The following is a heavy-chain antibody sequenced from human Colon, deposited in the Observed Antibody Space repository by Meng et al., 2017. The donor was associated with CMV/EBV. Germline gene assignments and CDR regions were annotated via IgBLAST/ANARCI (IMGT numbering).Heavy chain of an antibody. Sequence: SLKISCAASGFTFNDYAMHWVRQAPGKGLEWVSSISWDSSNIQYADSVKGRFTISRDNARKSLYLQMNSLKTEDTALYFCAKVLSFENALDVWGQGTTVTVSS. D-gene: IGHD2/OR15-2a*01. CDR2: ISWDSSNI. J-gene: IGHJ6*02. V-gene: IGHV3-9*01. CDR1: GFTFNDYA. CDR3: AKVLSFENALDV.